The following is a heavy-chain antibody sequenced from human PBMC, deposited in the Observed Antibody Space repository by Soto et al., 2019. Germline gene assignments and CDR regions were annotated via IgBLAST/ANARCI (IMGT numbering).Heavy chain of an antibody. D-gene: IGHD3-10*01. Sequence: GASVKVSCKASGYTFTGYYMHWVRQAPGQGLEWMGWINPNSGGTNYAQKFQGWVTMTRDTSISTAYMELSRLRSDDTAVYYCARVRSYGSGSNDAFDIWGQGTMVTVSS. CDR1: GYTFTGYY. V-gene: IGHV1-2*04. CDR2: INPNSGGT. J-gene: IGHJ3*02. CDR3: ARVRSYGSGSNDAFDI.